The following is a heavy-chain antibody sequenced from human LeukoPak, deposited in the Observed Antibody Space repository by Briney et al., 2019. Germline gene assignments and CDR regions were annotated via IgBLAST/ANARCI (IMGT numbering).Heavy chain of an antibody. CDR1: GFTFSSYA. CDR3: AKANEIAVAAIDAFDI. D-gene: IGHD6-19*01. J-gene: IGHJ3*02. Sequence: GGSLRLSCAASGFTFSSYAMSWARQAPGKGLEWVSAISGSGGSTYYADSVKGRFTISRDNSKNTLYLQMNSLRAEDTAVYYCAKANEIAVAAIDAFDIWGQGTMVTVSS. V-gene: IGHV3-23*01. CDR2: ISGSGGST.